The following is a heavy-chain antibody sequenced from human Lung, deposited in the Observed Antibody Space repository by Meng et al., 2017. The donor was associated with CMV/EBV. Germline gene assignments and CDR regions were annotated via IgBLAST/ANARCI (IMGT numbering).Heavy chain of an antibody. Sequence: ASVKVSXKASGYTFTGYYMHWVRQAPGQGLEWMGWINPNSGGTNYAQKFQGRVTMTRDTSISTAYMELSRLRSDDTAVYYCAGGLYDFWSGYYYYGMDVWGQGXTVTFSS. CDR1: GYTFTGYY. CDR3: AGGLYDFWSGYYYYGMDV. D-gene: IGHD3-3*01. V-gene: IGHV1-2*02. CDR2: INPNSGGT. J-gene: IGHJ6*02.